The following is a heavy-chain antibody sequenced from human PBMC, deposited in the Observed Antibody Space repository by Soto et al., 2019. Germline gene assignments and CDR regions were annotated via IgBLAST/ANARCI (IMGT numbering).Heavy chain of an antibody. CDR3: AKDGPTVTTTFS. V-gene: IGHV3-30*18. D-gene: IGHD4-17*01. CDR1: GFTFSSYG. CDR2: ISYDGSNK. Sequence: GGSLRLSCAASGFTFSSYGMHWVRQAPGKGLEWVAVISYDGSNKYYADSVKGRFTISRDNSKNTLYLQMNSLRAEDTAVYYCAKDGPTVTTTFSWGQGTLVTVFS. J-gene: IGHJ4*02.